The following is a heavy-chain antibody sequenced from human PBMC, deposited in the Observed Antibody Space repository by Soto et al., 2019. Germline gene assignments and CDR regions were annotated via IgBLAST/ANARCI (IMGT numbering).Heavy chain of an antibody. Sequence: PSETLSLTCTVSGGSISSYYWSWIRQPPGKGLEWIGCIYYSGSTNYNPSLKSRVTISVDTSKNQFSLKLSSVTAADTAVYYCARGYYYGSGSYMYYYGMDVWGQGTTVTVSS. CDR3: ARGYYYGSGSYMYYYGMDV. V-gene: IGHV4-59*01. D-gene: IGHD3-10*01. J-gene: IGHJ6*02. CDR2: IYYSGST. CDR1: GGSISSYY.